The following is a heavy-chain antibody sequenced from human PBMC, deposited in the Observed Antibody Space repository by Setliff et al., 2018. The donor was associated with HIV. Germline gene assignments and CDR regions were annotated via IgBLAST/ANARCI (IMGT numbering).Heavy chain of an antibody. CDR2: IYYSGKT. V-gene: IGHV4-39*01. J-gene: IGHJ5*02. CDR3: SRSDFWVGYTALYNWFDP. CDR1: GGSIRSNRDH. Sequence: SETLSLTCNVSGGSIRSNRDHWGWIRQTPGKGLEWLGSIYYSGKTYDNPSLKSRVTLSVDTSKNQFFLKLNSVTAADTAVYYCSRSDFWVGYTALYNWFDPWGQGTLVTVSS. D-gene: IGHD3-3*01.